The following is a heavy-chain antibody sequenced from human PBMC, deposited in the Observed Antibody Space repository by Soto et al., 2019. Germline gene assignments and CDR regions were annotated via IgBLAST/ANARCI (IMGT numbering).Heavy chain of an antibody. CDR3: ARDLAYCGGDCYTHSPARAQNAFDI. Sequence: LSLTCAISGDSVSSNSAAWNWIRQSPSRGLEWLGRTYYRSKWYNDYAVSVKSRITINPDTSKNQFSLQLNSVTPEDTAVYYCARDLAYCGGDCYTHSPARAQNAFDIWGQGTMVTVSS. V-gene: IGHV6-1*01. J-gene: IGHJ3*02. CDR1: GDSVSSNSAA. CDR2: TYYRSKWYN. D-gene: IGHD2-21*02.